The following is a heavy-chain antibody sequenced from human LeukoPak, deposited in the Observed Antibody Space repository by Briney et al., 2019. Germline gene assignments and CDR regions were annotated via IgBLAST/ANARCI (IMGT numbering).Heavy chain of an antibody. D-gene: IGHD2-2*01. J-gene: IGHJ5*02. CDR2: INAGNGNT. V-gene: IGHV1-3*01. CDR3: ARDSSSTSYNWFDP. CDR1: GYTFTSYA. Sequence: ASVKVSCKASGYTFTSYAMHWVRQAPGQRREWMGWINAGNGNTKYSRKFQGRVTITRDTSASTAYMELSSLRSEDTAVYYCARDSSSTSYNWFDPWGQGTLVTVSS.